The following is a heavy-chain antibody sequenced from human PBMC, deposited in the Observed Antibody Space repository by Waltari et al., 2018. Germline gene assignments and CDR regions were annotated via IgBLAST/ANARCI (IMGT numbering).Heavy chain of an antibody. Sequence: EVQLVESGGGLIQPGGSLRLSCLASGFTVSSNYLSWVRQAPGKGLEWVSVIHGAGNTYYADSVKGRFTISRDTSKNTLYLQMSALRAEDTAVYYCSNSRLNRPDDWYYFDYWGQGTLVTVSS. D-gene: IGHD3-9*01. J-gene: IGHJ4*02. CDR1: GFTVSSNY. V-gene: IGHV3-53*01. CDR3: SNSRLNRPDDWYYFDY. CDR2: IHGAGNT.